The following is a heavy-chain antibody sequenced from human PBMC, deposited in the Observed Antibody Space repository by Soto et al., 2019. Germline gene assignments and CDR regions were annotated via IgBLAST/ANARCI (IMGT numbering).Heavy chain of an antibody. CDR1: GGSISSGDYY. CDR2: IYYSGST. V-gene: IGHV4-30-4*01. Sequence: SETLSLTCTVSGGSISSGDYYWSWIRQPPGKGLEWIGYIYYSGSTYYNPSLKSRVTISVDTSKNQFSLKLSSVTAADTAVYYCARHAGYFDWLHNFDYRGQGTLVTVSS. CDR3: ARHAGYFDWLHNFDY. J-gene: IGHJ4*02. D-gene: IGHD3-9*01.